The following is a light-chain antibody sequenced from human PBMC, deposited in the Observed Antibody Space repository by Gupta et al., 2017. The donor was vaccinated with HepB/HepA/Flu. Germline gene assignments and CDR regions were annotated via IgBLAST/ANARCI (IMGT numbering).Light chain of an antibody. V-gene: IGKV2-28*01. J-gene: IGKJ2*01. CDR1: QSLLHSNGYNY. Sequence: DIVMTQSPLSLPVTPGEPASISCRSSQSLLHSNGYNYLDWYLQKPGQSPQVLIYLGSNRASGVPDRFSGIGSGTDFTLKISRVEAEDVGVYYCMQALQSPRTFGQGTKLEIK. CDR3: MQALQSPRT. CDR2: LGS.